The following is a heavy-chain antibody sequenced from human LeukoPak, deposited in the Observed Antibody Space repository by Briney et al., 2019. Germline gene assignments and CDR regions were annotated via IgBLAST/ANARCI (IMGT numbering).Heavy chain of an antibody. CDR2: LSSSSSTI. J-gene: IGHJ6*03. Sequence: PGGSLRLSCAASRFTFSRYSMNWVRQAPGKGLEWVSYLSSSSSTIYYADSVKGRFTISRDNAKNSLYLQMNSLRAEDTAVYYCARAVTGYCSSASCYYMDVWSKGTAVTVPS. D-gene: IGHD2-2*03. V-gene: IGHV3-48*01. CDR3: ARAVTGYCSSASCYYMDV. CDR1: RFTFSRYS.